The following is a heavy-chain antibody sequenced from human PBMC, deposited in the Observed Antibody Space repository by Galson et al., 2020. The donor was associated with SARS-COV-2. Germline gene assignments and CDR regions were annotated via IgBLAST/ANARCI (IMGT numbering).Heavy chain of an antibody. CDR1: GGTFSSYA. V-gene: IGHV1-69*13. D-gene: IGHD6-13*01. CDR2: IIPIFGTA. CDR3: ARDRPGVAARQDYWFDP. Sequence: SVKVSCKASGGTFSSYAISWVRQAPGQGLEWMGGIIPIFGTANYAQKFQGRVTITADESTSTAYMELSSLRSEDTAVYYCARDRPGVAARQDYWFDPWGQGTLVTVSS. J-gene: IGHJ5*02.